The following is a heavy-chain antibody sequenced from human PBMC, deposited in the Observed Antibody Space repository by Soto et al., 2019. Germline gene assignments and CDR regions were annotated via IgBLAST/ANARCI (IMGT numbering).Heavy chain of an antibody. CDR1: GFTFASYG. V-gene: IGHV3-33*01. J-gene: IGHJ4*02. D-gene: IGHD5-18*01. CDR3: AREVHTAMAPSFEY. CDR2: IWYDGNNK. Sequence: VGSLRLSCVASGFTFASYGMHWVRQAPGKGLEWVAVIWYDGNNKNYADSVKGRFTISRDNSKNTLYLQINSPRAEDTAVYYCAREVHTAMAPSFEYWGQGTPLTVSS.